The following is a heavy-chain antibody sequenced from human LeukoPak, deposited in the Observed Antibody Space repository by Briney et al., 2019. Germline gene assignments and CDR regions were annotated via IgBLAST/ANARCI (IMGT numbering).Heavy chain of an antibody. V-gene: IGHV3-9*01. CDR3: ARDPYSGNYGNDYYYYMDV. CDR1: GFTFDDYA. CDR2: ISWNSGSI. D-gene: IGHD1-26*01. J-gene: IGHJ6*03. Sequence: GGSLRLSCAASGFTFDDYAMHWVRQAPGKGLEWVSGISWNSGSIGYADSVKGRFTISRDNAKNSLYLQMDSLGPDDTAVYYCARDPYSGNYGNDYYYYMDVWGKGTTVTISS.